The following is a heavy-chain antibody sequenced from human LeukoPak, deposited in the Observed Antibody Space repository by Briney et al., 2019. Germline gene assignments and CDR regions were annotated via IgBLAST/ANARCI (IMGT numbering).Heavy chain of an antibody. D-gene: IGHD5-12*01. Sequence: VAVNVSCKASGYTFTGYYMHWVRQAPGQGLEWMGWINPNSGGTNYAQKFQGRVTMTRDTSISTAYMELSRLRSDDTAVYYCARAVYSGYDYEAQYFDYWGRGSLACVSS. CDR1: GYTFTGYY. V-gene: IGHV1-2*02. J-gene: IGHJ4*02. CDR2: INPNSGGT. CDR3: ARAVYSGYDYEAQYFDY.